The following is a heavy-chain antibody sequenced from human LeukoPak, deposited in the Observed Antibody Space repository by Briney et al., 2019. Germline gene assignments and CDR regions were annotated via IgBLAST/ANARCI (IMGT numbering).Heavy chain of an antibody. D-gene: IGHD2-2*01. Sequence: GASVKVSCKASGGTFSSYAISWVRQAPGQGLEWMGGIIPIFGTANYAQKFQGRVTITTDESTSTAYMELSSLRSEDTAVYYCARLGYCSSTSCVIIVYWGQGTLVTVSS. CDR3: ARLGYCSSTSCVIIVY. V-gene: IGHV1-69*05. J-gene: IGHJ4*02. CDR2: IIPIFGTA. CDR1: GGTFSSYA.